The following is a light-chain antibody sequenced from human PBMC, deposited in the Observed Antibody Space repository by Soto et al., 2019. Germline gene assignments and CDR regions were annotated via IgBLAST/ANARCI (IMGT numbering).Light chain of an antibody. CDR2: GAS. Sequence: EIVLTQSPGNLSLSPGERATLSCRASQSITSNFLAWYQQKPGQAPRLPIYGASTRAAGVPDRFSGSGSGPDFTLTITRLEPEDFAVYYCQQYGRSPLMYTFGQGTKLGVK. CDR1: QSITSNF. J-gene: IGKJ2*01. CDR3: QQYGRSPLMYT. V-gene: IGKV3-20*01.